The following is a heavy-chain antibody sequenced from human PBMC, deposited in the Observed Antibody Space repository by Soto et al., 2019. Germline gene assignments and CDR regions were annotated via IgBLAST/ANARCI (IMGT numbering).Heavy chain of an antibody. J-gene: IGHJ4*02. Sequence: EVQLVESGGGLVQPGGSLRLSCAASGFTFSSYWMHWVRQAPGKGLVWVSRINSDGSSTYYANSVKGRFTISSDNAKNTLYLQMNSLIAEDTAVYYCATAVPFDYWGQGTLVTVSS. V-gene: IGHV3-74*01. CDR2: INSDGSST. CDR1: GFTFSSYW. D-gene: IGHD2-2*01. CDR3: ATAVPFDY.